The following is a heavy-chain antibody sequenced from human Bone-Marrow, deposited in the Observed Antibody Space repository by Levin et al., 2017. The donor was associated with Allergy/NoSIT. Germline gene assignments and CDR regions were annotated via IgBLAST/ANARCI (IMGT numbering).Heavy chain of an antibody. CDR3: AGAMGGGPIYHYCMDV. D-gene: IGHD3-16*01. Sequence: GGSLRLSCATSGFTFTSYGINWVRQAPGKGLEWVSSISANGAYTYYADSVKGRFTIARDYAKNSLSLQMKSLRVDDTAIYYCAGAMGGGPIYHYCMDVWGKGTTVTVSS. CDR1: GFTFTSYG. CDR2: ISANGAYT. J-gene: IGHJ6*03. V-gene: IGHV3-21*01.